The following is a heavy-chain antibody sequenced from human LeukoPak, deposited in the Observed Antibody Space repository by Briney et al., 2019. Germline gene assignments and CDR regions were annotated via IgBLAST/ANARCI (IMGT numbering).Heavy chain of an antibody. J-gene: IGHJ5*01. Sequence: GGSLRLSCAASGFTFSTYAMTWVRQAPGKGLEWVAAISGSDGYTYHADSVKGRFTISRDNSKNTLYLQMNTLRAEDTAVYYCAKDGAGDLPGNWFDSRGQGTVVTVYS. D-gene: IGHD3-3*01. CDR1: GFTFSTYA. CDR2: ISGSDGYT. CDR3: AKDGAGDLPGNWFDS. V-gene: IGHV3-23*01.